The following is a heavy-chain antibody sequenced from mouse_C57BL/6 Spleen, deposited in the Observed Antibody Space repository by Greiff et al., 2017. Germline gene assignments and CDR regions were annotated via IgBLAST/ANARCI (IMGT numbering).Heavy chain of an antibody. D-gene: IGHD1-1*01. CDR1: GYTFTSYW. CDR3: AIGPITAVVSYWYFDV. CDR2: IHPSDSDT. Sequence: QVQLKQPGAELVKPGASVKVSCKASGYTFTSYWMHWVKQRPGQGLEWIGSIHPSDSDTNYNQKFKGKATLTVDKSSSTAYMQRSSLTSEDSEVYYCAIGPITAVVSYWYFDVWGTGTTVTVSS. J-gene: IGHJ1*03. V-gene: IGHV1-74*01.